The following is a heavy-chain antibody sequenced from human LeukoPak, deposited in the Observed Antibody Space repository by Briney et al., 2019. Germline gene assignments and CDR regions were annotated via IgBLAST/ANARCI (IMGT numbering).Heavy chain of an antibody. J-gene: IGHJ4*02. D-gene: IGHD4-17*01. Sequence: SETLSLTCTVSDDSIGDYYWSWIRQSAGKGLEWIGRVHLSGKRDYNPSLKSRVDMSVDTSKRQISLKLSSMTAADTAVYYCAVEEMTTVTDPFAYWGQGTLVTVSS. CDR2: VHLSGKR. CDR3: AVEEMTTVTDPFAY. CDR1: DDSIGDYY. V-gene: IGHV4-4*07.